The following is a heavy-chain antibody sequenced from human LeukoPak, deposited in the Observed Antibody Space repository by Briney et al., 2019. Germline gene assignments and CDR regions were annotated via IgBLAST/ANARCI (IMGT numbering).Heavy chain of an antibody. CDR2: ISYDGSNK. Sequence: GGSLRLSCAGSGFSFSSYGMHWVRQAPGKGLEWVAVISYDGSNKYYADSVKGRFTISRDNSKNTLYLQMNSLRAEDTAVYYCARDQGYCTNGVCYPGCFDYWGQGTLVTVSS. J-gene: IGHJ4*02. V-gene: IGHV3-30*19. CDR1: GFSFSSYG. D-gene: IGHD2-8*01. CDR3: ARDQGYCTNGVCYPGCFDY.